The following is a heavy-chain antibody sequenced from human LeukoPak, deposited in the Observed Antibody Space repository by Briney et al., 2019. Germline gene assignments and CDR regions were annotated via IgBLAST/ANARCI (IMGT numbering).Heavy chain of an antibody. CDR2: INPNSGGT. D-gene: IGHD3-22*01. CDR3: ASEMRYYYDSSGYTWRFDT. J-gene: IGHJ5*02. V-gene: IGHV1-2*02. CDR1: GYTFTGYY. Sequence: SSVKVSCKASGYTFTGYYMHWVRQAPGQGLEWMGWINPNSGGTNYAQKFQGRVTMNRDTSISTAYMELSRLRSDDTAVYYCASEMRYYYDSSGYTWRFDTWGQGTLLTVSS.